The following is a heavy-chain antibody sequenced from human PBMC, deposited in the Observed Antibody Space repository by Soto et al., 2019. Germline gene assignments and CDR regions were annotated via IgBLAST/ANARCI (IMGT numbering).Heavy chain of an antibody. V-gene: IGHV5-51*01. CDR1: GYSFTSYW. CDR3: ARPSRGYCSGGSCYSGAFDI. Sequence: PGESLKISCKGSGYSFTSYWIGWVRQMPGKGLEWMGIIYPGDSDTRYSPSFQGQVTISADKSISTAYLQWSSLKASDTAMYYCARPSRGYCSGGSCYSGAFDIWGQGTMVTVSS. D-gene: IGHD2-15*01. CDR2: IYPGDSDT. J-gene: IGHJ3*02.